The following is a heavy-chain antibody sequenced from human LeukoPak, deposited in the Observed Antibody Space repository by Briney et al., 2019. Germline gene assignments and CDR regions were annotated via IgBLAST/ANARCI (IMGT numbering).Heavy chain of an antibody. Sequence: PGGSLRLSCAASGFTFSSYSMNWVRQAPGKGLEWVSSISSSSSYIYYADSVKGRFTISRDNAKNSLYLQMNSLRAEDTAVYYCARDTVLLWFRELSDYYYYGMDVWGQGTTVTVSS. CDR3: ARDTVLLWFRELSDYYYYGMDV. D-gene: IGHD3-10*01. CDR1: GFTFSSYS. V-gene: IGHV3-21*01. J-gene: IGHJ6*02. CDR2: ISSSSSYI.